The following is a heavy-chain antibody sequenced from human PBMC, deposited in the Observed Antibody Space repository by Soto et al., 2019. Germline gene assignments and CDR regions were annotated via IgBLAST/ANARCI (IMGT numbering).Heavy chain of an antibody. J-gene: IGHJ6*02. Sequence: EQLVQSGAEVKKPGASVKISCKASGYTFNTYDINWVRQATGQGLEWMGWMNPESGSTGFAQSFQGRITLTRNTSLNTVYMEVSSLTNEDTAVYFCARSGGSGYYSAHYYGMDVWGPGTTVTVSS. CDR1: GYTFNTYD. CDR2: MNPESGST. D-gene: IGHD3-22*01. CDR3: ARSGGSGYYSAHYYGMDV. V-gene: IGHV1-8*01.